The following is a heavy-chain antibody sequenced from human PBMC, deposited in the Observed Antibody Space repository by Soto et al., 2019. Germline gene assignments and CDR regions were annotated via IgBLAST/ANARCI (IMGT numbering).Heavy chain of an antibody. D-gene: IGHD6-13*01. CDR1: GYDFTAYD. CDR3: GRGPSPRAPAGGTPYYYAMDV. V-gene: IGHV1-8*02. Sequence: ASVKVSCKASGYDFTAYDINWVRQASGQGLEWMGWMNPINGAAGSARRFQGRISMTRNTATGTAYLELTSLRSDDSAVYYCGRGPSPRAPAGGTPYYYAMDVWGQGTTVTVS. J-gene: IGHJ6*02. CDR2: MNPINGAA.